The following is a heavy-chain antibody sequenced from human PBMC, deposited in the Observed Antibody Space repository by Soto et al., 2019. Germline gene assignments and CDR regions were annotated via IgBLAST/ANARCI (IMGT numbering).Heavy chain of an antibody. Sequence: SLRLSCAASGFTFSSYAMSWVHQAPGKGLEWVSTISGSGGGTYYADSMKGRFTISRDNSKNTLYLQMYSLRVEDTAVYYCARESDHWGQGTLVTVSS. V-gene: IGHV3-23*01. J-gene: IGHJ4*02. CDR1: GFTFSSYA. CDR3: ARESDH. CDR2: ISGSGGGT.